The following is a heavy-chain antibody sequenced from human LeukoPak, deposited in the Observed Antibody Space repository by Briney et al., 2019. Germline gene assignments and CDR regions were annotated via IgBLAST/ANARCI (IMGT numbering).Heavy chain of an antibody. V-gene: IGHV3-20*04. Sequence: GGSLRLSCAASGFTFDDYAMNWVRQAPGKGLEWVSGINWNGDSTGYVDSVKGRFTISRDNAKNSLYLQMNSLRAEDTAVYYCARDYYDSSGYSGAFDIWGQGTMVTVSS. CDR3: ARDYYDSSGYSGAFDI. CDR2: INWNGDST. J-gene: IGHJ3*02. D-gene: IGHD3-22*01. CDR1: GFTFDDYA.